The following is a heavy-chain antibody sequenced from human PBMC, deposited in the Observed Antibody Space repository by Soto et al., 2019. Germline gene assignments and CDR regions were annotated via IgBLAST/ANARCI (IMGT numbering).Heavy chain of an antibody. CDR1: GFTFSSYS. J-gene: IGHJ6*03. V-gene: IGHV3-21*01. D-gene: IGHD5-18*01. Sequence: GGSLRLSCAASGFTFSSYSMNWVRQAPGKGLEWVSSISSSSSYIYYADSVKGRFTISRDNAKNSLYLQMNSLRAEYTAVYYCARGEQLDYMDVWGKGTTVTVSS. CDR3: ARGEQLDYMDV. CDR2: ISSSSSYI.